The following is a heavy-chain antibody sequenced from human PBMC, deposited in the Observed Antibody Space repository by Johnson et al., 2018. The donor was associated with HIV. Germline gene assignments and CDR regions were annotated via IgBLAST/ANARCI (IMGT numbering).Heavy chain of an antibody. CDR3: VRDGGSGWLLERDAFDI. V-gene: IGHV3-9*01. J-gene: IGHJ3*02. D-gene: IGHD6-19*01. Sequence: VRLVESGGGVVQPGRSLRLSCAASGFTFSTYAMHWVRQAPGKGLEWVSGISWNSGSIGYADSVKGRFTISRDNAKNSLYLQMNSLRAEDTAVYYCVRDGGSGWLLERDAFDIWGQGTMVTVSS. CDR1: GFTFSTYA. CDR2: ISWNSGSI.